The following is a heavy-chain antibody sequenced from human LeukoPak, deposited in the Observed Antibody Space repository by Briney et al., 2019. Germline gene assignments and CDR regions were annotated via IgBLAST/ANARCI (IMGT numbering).Heavy chain of an antibody. V-gene: IGHV4-59*08. CDR2: IYYSGST. J-gene: IGHJ4*02. CDR1: GGSISSYY. Sequence: SETLSLTCTVSGGSISSYYWSWIRQPPGKGLEWIGYIYYSGSTNYNPSLKSRVTISVDTSKNQFSLKLSSVTAADTAVYYCASEPSSSSDTRYFDYWGQGTLVTVSS. CDR3: ASEPSSSSDTRYFDY. D-gene: IGHD6-13*01.